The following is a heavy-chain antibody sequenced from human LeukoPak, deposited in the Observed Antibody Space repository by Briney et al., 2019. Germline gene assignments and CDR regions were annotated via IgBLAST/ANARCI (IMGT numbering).Heavy chain of an antibody. CDR3: ARSLGRGYSYGYDGSY. J-gene: IGHJ4*02. V-gene: IGHV1-2*02. D-gene: IGHD5-18*01. CDR1: GYTFTGYY. Sequence: ASVKVSCKASGYTFTGYYVHWVRQAPGQGLEWMGWINPNSGGTNYAQKFQGRVTMTRDTSISTAYMELSRLRSDDTAVYYCARSLGRGYSYGYDGSYWGQGTLVTVSS. CDR2: INPNSGGT.